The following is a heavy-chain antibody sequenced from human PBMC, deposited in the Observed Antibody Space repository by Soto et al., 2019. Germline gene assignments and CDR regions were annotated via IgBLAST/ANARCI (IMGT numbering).Heavy chain of an antibody. J-gene: IGHJ4*02. CDR2: INHSGST. Sequence: SETLSLTCAVYGGSFSGYYWSWIRQPPGKGLEWIGEINHSGSTNYNPSLKSRVTISVDTSKNQFSLKLSSVTAADTAVYYCARAKTRGYYDILTGYEPLFDYWGQGTLVTVSS. D-gene: IGHD3-9*01. V-gene: IGHV4-34*01. CDR3: ARAKTRGYYDILTGYEPLFDY. CDR1: GGSFSGYY.